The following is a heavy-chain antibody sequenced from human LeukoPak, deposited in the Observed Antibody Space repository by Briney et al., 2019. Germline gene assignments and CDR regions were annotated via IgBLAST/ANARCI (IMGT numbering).Heavy chain of an antibody. V-gene: IGHV1-69*04. D-gene: IGHD3-10*01. CDR1: GGTFSSYA. J-gene: IGHJ4*02. CDR3: ARDRSGSYTSFDY. CDR2: IIPILGIA. Sequence: ASVKVSCKASGGTFSSYAISWVRQAPGQGLEWMGRIIPILGIANYAQKFQGRVTITADKSTSTAYMELSSLRSEGTAVYYCARDRSGSYTSFDYWGQGTLVTVSS.